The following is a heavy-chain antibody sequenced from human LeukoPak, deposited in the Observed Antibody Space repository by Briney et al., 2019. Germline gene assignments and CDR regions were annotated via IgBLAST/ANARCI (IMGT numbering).Heavy chain of an antibody. CDR1: GGSFSGYY. CDR2: INHSGST. V-gene: IGHV4-34*01. CDR3: ARGSNTMVRGVSITIDP. J-gene: IGHJ5*02. Sequence: PSETLSLTCAVYGGSFSGYYWSWTRQPPGKGLEWIGEINHSGSTNYNPSLKSRVTISVDTSKNQFSLKLSSVTAADTAVYYCARGSNTMVRGVSITIDPWGQGTLVTVSS. D-gene: IGHD3-10*01.